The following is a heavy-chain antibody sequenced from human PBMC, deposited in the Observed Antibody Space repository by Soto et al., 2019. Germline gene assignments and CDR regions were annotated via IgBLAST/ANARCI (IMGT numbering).Heavy chain of an antibody. D-gene: IGHD3-10*01. CDR2: INPNSGGT. Sequence: ASVKVSCKASGYTFTGYYMHWVRQAPGQGLEWMGWINPNSGGTNYAQKFQGWVTMTRDTSISTAYMELSRLRSDDTAVYYCARALIVRGGSDYYYDLDAWPKGTPATVSS. V-gene: IGHV1-2*04. CDR1: GYTFTGYY. J-gene: IGHJ6*03. CDR3: ARALIVRGGSDYYYDLDA.